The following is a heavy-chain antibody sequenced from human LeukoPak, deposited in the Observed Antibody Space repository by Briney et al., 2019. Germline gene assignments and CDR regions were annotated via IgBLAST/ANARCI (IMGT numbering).Heavy chain of an antibody. J-gene: IGHJ4*02. CDR2: ISSGSSTM. CDR3: ASFHGAY. D-gene: IGHD3-10*01. V-gene: IGHV3-48*02. CDR1: GFSFSSYS. Sequence: GGSLRLSCAASGFSFSSYSMNWVRQAPGKGPEWVSYISSGSSTMYYADSVKGRFTISRDNAKNSLYLQMNSLRDEDTAVYYCASFHGAYWGQGTLVTVSS.